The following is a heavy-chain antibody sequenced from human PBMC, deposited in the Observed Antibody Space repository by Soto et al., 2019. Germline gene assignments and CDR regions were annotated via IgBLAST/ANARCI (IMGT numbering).Heavy chain of an antibody. CDR3: ARDVESGYLDCFDP. J-gene: IGHJ5*02. Sequence: SETLSLICTVSGGSVSSGSYYWSWIRQPPGKGLEWIGYIYYSGSTNYNPSLKSRVTISVDTSKNQFSLKLSSVTAADTAVYYCARDVESGYLDCFDPWGQGTLVTVSS. CDR2: IYYSGST. V-gene: IGHV4-61*01. CDR1: GGSVSSGSYY. D-gene: IGHD2-15*01.